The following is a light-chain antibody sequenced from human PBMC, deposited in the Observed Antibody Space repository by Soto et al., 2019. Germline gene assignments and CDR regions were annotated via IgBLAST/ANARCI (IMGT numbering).Light chain of an antibody. Sequence: DIVLTQSPATLSLSPGERATLSCRTSQSVSSYLIWYQQKPGQAPSLLIYAAFNMAAGVPARFSGSGSGTDFTLTISSLEPEDSAVYYCQQRTDWPTAFGPGTKVEIK. V-gene: IGKV3-11*01. CDR1: QSVSSY. CDR2: AAF. J-gene: IGKJ3*01. CDR3: QQRTDWPTA.